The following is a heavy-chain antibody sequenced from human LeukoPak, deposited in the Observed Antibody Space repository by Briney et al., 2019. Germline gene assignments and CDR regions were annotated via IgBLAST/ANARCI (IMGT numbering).Heavy chain of an antibody. J-gene: IGHJ4*02. CDR2: IYYSGST. CDR3: AREIVATAKFDY. Sequence: PSETLSLTCTVSGGSISRSSYYWGWIRQPPGKGLEWIGSIYYSGSTYYNPSLKSRVTISVDTSKNQFSLKLSSVTAADTAVYYCAREIVATAKFDYWGQGTLVTASS. V-gene: IGHV4-39*07. D-gene: IGHD5-12*01. CDR1: GGSISRSSYY.